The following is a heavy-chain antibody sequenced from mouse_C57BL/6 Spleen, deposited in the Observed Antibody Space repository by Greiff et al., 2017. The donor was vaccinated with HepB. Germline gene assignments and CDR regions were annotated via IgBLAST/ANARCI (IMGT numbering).Heavy chain of an antibody. Sequence: VQLQQPGAELVKPGASVKVSCKASGYTFTSYWMHWVKQRPGQGLEWIGRIHPSDSDTNYNQKFKGKATLTVDKSSSTAYMQLSSLTSEDSAVYYCAIPTRYDYDGGAWFAYWGQGTLVTVSA. CDR3: AIPTRYDYDGGAWFAY. V-gene: IGHV1-74*01. J-gene: IGHJ3*01. D-gene: IGHD2-4*01. CDR1: GYTFTSYW. CDR2: IHPSDSDT.